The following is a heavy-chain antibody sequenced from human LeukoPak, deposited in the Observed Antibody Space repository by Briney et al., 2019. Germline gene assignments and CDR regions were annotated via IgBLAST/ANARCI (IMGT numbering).Heavy chain of an antibody. CDR2: IYYSGST. CDR1: GGSISSYY. CDR3: ARDIRIAAARGWFDP. J-gene: IGHJ5*02. D-gene: IGHD6-13*01. Sequence: SETLSLTCTVSGGSISSYYWSWIRQPPGKGLEWIGYIYYSGSTNYNPSLKSRVTISVDTSKNQFSLKLSSVTAADTAVYYCARDIRIAAARGWFDPWGQGTLVTVSS. V-gene: IGHV4-59*01.